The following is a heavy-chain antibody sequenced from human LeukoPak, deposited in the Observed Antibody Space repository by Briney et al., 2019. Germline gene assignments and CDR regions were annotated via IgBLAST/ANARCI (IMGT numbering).Heavy chain of an antibody. J-gene: IGHJ4*02. CDR1: GYTFTSYA. CDR2: IIPILGIA. CDR3: ARAPPPYSSSDY. Sequence: SVKVSCKASGYTFTSYAISWVRQAPGQGLEWMGRIIPILGIANYAQKFQGRVTITADKSTSTAYMELSSLRSEDTAVYYCARAPPPYSSSDYWGQGTLVTVSS. V-gene: IGHV1-69*04. D-gene: IGHD6-6*01.